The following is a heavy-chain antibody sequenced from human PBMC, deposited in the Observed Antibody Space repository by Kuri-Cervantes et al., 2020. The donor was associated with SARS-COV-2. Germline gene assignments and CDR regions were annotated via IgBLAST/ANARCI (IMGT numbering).Heavy chain of an antibody. CDR2: ISSDGINT. J-gene: IGHJ4*02. Sequence: GGSLRLSCAASGFTFSSYAMHWVRQAPGKGLEWVSVISSDGINTYYADSVEGRFTTSRDTSRNTLYLRMNSLRTEDTAIYYCARDRVGVHDCWGQGTLVTVSS. CDR1: GFTFSSYA. D-gene: IGHD2-21*01. V-gene: IGHV3-30-3*01. CDR3: ARDRVGVHDC.